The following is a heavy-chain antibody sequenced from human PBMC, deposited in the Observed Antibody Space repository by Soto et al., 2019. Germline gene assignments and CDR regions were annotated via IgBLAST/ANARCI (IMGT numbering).Heavy chain of an antibody. Sequence: ATVKVSCKVSGYTLTELSMHWVRQAPGKGLEWMGGFDPEDGETIYAQKFQGRVTMTEDTSTDTAYMELSSLRSEDTAVYYCARTYLVRGVIITYYYYYGMDVWGQGTTVTVSS. CDR2: FDPEDGET. J-gene: IGHJ6*02. CDR3: ARTYLVRGVIITYYYYYGMDV. V-gene: IGHV1-24*01. D-gene: IGHD3-10*01. CDR1: GYTLTELS.